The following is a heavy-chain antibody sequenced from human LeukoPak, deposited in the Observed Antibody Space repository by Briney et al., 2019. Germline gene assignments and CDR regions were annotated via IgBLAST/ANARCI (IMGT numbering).Heavy chain of an antibody. D-gene: IGHD6-13*01. CDR2: IYYSGST. CDR1: GGSISSGGYY. Sequence: SETLSLTCTVSGGSISSGGYYWGWIRQHPGKGLEWIGYIYYSGSTYYNPSLKSRVTISVDTSKNQFSLKLSSVTAADTAVYYCARVGIAAAGTRLRYYGMDVWGQGTTVTVSS. V-gene: IGHV4-31*03. J-gene: IGHJ6*02. CDR3: ARVGIAAAGTRLRYYGMDV.